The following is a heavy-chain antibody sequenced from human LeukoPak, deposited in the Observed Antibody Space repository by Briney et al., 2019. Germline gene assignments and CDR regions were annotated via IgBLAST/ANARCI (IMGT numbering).Heavy chain of an antibody. J-gene: IGHJ4*02. CDR3: ARVLHYYGSGSYPLHDY. D-gene: IGHD3-10*01. V-gene: IGHV1-2*02. CDR2: INPNSGGT. Sequence: ASVKVSFTASVYTFTFYYMHWVRQAPGQGLEWMGWINPNSGGTNYAQKFQGRVTMPRDTSISTAYMELSRLRSDDTAVYYCARVLHYYGSGSYPLHDYWGQGTLVTVSS. CDR1: VYTFTFYY.